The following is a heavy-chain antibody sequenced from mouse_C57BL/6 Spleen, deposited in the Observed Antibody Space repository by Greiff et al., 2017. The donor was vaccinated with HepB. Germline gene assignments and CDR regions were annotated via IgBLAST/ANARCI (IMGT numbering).Heavy chain of an antibody. Sequence: QVQLQQSGAELVRPGASVTLSCKASGYTFTDYEMHWVKQTPVHGLEWIGAIDPETGGTAYNQKFKGKAILTADKSSSTAYMELRSLTSEDSAVYYCTSYERAWFAYWGQGTLVTVSA. D-gene: IGHD2-12*01. CDR2: IDPETGGT. CDR3: TSYERAWFAY. CDR1: GYTFTDYE. J-gene: IGHJ3*01. V-gene: IGHV1-15*01.